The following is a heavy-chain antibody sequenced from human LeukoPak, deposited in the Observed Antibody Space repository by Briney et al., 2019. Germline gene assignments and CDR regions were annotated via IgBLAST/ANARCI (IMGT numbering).Heavy chain of an antibody. CDR3: ARDLGSRDGYNPPNLFDS. D-gene: IGHD5-24*01. CDR2: IIPILGTA. J-gene: IGHJ4*02. CDR1: GGTFSSYA. Sequence: SVKVSCKASGGTFSSYAISWVRQSPGQGLEWMGGIIPILGTANYAQKFQGRVTLTADESTSTAYMELSSLRSEDTAVYYCARDLGSRDGYNPPNLFDSWGQGTLVTVSS. V-gene: IGHV1-69*13.